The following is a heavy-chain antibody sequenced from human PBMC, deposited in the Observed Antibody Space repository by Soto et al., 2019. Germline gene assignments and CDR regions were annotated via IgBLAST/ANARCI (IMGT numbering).Heavy chain of an antibody. D-gene: IGHD3-10*01. CDR2: IYPGDSDT. CDR3: ARGLGGFGESLDLFDY. J-gene: IGHJ4*02. CDR1: GYSFTSYW. V-gene: IGHV5-51*01. Sequence: GESLKISCKGSGYSFTSYWIGWVRQMPGKGLEWMGIIYPGDSDTRYSPSFQGQVTISADKSISTAYLQWSSLKASDTAMYYCARGLGGFGESLDLFDYWGQGTLATVSS.